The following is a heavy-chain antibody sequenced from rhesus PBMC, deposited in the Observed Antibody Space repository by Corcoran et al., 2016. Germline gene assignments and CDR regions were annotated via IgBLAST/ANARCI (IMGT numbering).Heavy chain of an antibody. D-gene: IGHD2-21*01. CDR3: ARGNTGFDQ. V-gene: IGHV4-173*01. Sequence: QLQLQESGPGLVKPSETLSLTCAVSGGSININYWSWIRQPPGKGLEWIGRVSSGGSTDYNPSLKSRVTISTDTSKNQFSLRLSSVTDADTAVYYCARGNTGFDQWGQGVLLTVSS. CDR2: VSSGGST. CDR1: GGSININY. J-gene: IGHJ4*01.